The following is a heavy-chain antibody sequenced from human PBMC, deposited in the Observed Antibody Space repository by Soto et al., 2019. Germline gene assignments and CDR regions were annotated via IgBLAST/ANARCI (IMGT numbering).Heavy chain of an antibody. CDR2: INHSGST. CDR3: ARGEYDYVWGSYRTHFDY. D-gene: IGHD3-16*02. CDR1: GGSFSCYY. J-gene: IGHJ4*02. V-gene: IGHV4-34*01. Sequence: SETLSLTCAVYGGSFSCYYWSWIRQPPGKVLEWIGEINHSGSTNYNPSLKSRVTISVDTSKNQLSLKLSSVTAADTAVYYCARGEYDYVWGSYRTHFDYWGQGTLVTVSS.